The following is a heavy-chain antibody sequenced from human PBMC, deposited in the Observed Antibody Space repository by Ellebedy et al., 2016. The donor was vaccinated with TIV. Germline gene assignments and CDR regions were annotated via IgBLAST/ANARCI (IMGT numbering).Heavy chain of an antibody. V-gene: IGHV4-34*01. J-gene: IGHJ6*02. Sequence: SETLSLXXAIYGDTFSGYSWSWIRQPPGRGLEWIGEINHSGTTTYSPSLKSRVTVSTDRSKNQFSLKLSSVTAADTAVYYCARVSGGYYWDYYYGMDVWGQGTTVTVSS. D-gene: IGHD3-22*01. CDR2: INHSGTT. CDR3: ARVSGGYYWDYYYGMDV. CDR1: GDTFSGYS.